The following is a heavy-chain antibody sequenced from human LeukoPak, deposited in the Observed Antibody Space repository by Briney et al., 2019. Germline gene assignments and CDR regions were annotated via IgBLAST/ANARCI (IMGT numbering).Heavy chain of an antibody. Sequence: NPSETLSLTCTVSGGSVSSYYWSWIRQPPGKGLEWIGYIHYSGSTNYNPSLKSRVTISVDTSKNQFSLKLSSVTAADTAVYYCARPYIGYSYGCLGYWGQGTLVTVSS. CDR1: GGSVSSYY. J-gene: IGHJ4*02. V-gene: IGHV4-59*02. D-gene: IGHD5-18*01. CDR3: ARPYIGYSYGCLGY. CDR2: IHYSGST.